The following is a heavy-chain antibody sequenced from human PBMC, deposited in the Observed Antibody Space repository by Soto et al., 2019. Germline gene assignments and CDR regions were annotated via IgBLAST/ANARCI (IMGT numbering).Heavy chain of an antibody. Sequence: SETLSLTCTVSGNSVTTHNYYWSWLRQAPGKGLEWIGYFYYSGNTIYTHSLRSRVTISAETSKNQISLKLSSVTAADTAVYYCARDYDFWSGYFGIFDYWGQGTVVT. CDR3: ARDYDFWSGYFGIFDY. CDR2: FYYSGNT. D-gene: IGHD3-3*01. V-gene: IGHV4-61*01. CDR1: GNSVTTHNYY. J-gene: IGHJ4*02.